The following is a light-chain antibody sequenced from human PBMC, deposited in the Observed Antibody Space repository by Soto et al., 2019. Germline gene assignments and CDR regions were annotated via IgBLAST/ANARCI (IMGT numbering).Light chain of an antibody. Sequence: QSALPQPASVSGSPGQSITISCTGTSGDLGYYNYVSWYQQHPGKAPKLIIYEVSNRPSGVSNRFSGSKSGNTASLTISGLQAEDEADYYCSSYTSSNTLVVFGGGTKLTVL. CDR3: SSYTSSNTLVV. CDR1: SGDLGYYNY. J-gene: IGLJ2*01. CDR2: EVS. V-gene: IGLV2-14*01.